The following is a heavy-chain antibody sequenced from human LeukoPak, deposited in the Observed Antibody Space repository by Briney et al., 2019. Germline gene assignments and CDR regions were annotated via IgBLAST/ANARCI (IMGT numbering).Heavy chain of an antibody. Sequence: GGSLRLSCAASGFPFSDYSMSWIRHAPGKGLELVSYITTHTTIYYADSVKGRFTISRDNAKNSLYLQMNSLRAEDTAVYYCARDPAGYGDYVAWFDSWGQGTLVTVSS. V-gene: IGHV3-11*01. CDR2: ITTHTTI. D-gene: IGHD4-17*01. CDR3: ARDPAGYGDYVAWFDS. CDR1: GFPFSDYS. J-gene: IGHJ5*01.